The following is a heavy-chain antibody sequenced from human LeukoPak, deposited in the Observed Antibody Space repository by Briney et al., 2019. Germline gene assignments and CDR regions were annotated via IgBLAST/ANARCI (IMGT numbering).Heavy chain of an antibody. CDR2: ITGSGGST. CDR1: GFTFSTYA. D-gene: IGHD3-22*01. Sequence: GGSLRLSCAASGFTFSTYAMTWVRQAPGKGLEWVSSITGSGGSTYYADSVKGRFTISRDNSENTVFLQMNSLRAEDTAVYHCAKDKTYYYDSSGYSPMDYWGQGTLVTVSS. CDR3: AKDKTYYYDSSGYSPMDY. J-gene: IGHJ4*02. V-gene: IGHV3-23*01.